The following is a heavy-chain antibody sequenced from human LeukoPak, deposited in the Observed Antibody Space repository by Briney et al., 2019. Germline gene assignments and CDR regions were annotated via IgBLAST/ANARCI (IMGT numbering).Heavy chain of an antibody. CDR1: GFTFSNAW. D-gene: IGHD4-23*01. Sequence: KSGGSLRLSCAASGFTFSNAWMSWVRQAPGKGLGWVGRIKSKTDGGTTDYAAPVKGRFTISRDDSKNTLYLQMNSLKTEDTAVYYCTTSPYGGNPLLDYWGQGTLVTVSS. CDR2: IKSKTDGGTT. CDR3: TTSPYGGNPLLDY. V-gene: IGHV3-15*01. J-gene: IGHJ4*02.